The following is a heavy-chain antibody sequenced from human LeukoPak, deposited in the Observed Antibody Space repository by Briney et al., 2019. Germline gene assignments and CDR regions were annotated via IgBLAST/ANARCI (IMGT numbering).Heavy chain of an antibody. D-gene: IGHD3-16*02. CDR2: IYHSGST. J-gene: IGHJ3*02. CDR1: GGSISSGGYS. CDR3: ASGGYDYVWGSYRSHAFDI. V-gene: IGHV4-30-2*01. Sequence: NPSQTLSLTCAVSGGSISSGGYSWSWIRQPPGKGLEWIGYIYHSGSTYYNPSLKSRVTISVDRSKKQFSLKLSSVTAADTAVYYCASGGYDYVWGSYRSHAFDIWGQGTMVTVSS.